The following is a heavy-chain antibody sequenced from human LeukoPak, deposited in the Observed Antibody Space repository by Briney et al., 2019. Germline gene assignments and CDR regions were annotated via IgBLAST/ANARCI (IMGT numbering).Heavy chain of an antibody. V-gene: IGHV4-34*01. Sequence: PSETLSLTCAVYGGSFSGHYWGWIRQPPGKGLEWIGRIYYSGSTSYNPSLKSRVTISVDTSKNQFSLNLSSVTAADTAVYYCARMGLSRSGHYYFDYWGQGTLVTVSS. CDR2: IYYSGST. D-gene: IGHD4/OR15-4a*01. CDR3: ARMGLSRSGHYYFDY. CDR1: GGSFSGHY. J-gene: IGHJ4*02.